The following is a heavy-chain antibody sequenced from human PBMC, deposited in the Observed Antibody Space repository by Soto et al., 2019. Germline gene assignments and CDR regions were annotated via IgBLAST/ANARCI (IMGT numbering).Heavy chain of an antibody. J-gene: IGHJ4*02. CDR1: GFTFSSYA. CDR3: ARDGLWLGRAPAGVMGKYYFDY. V-gene: IGHV3-30-3*01. D-gene: IGHD3-10*01. Sequence: GGSLRLSCAASGFTFSSYAMHWVRQAPGKGLEWVAVISYDGVNKYYADSVKGRFTISRDNSKNTLYRQMNSLRADDTDVYYCARDGLWLGRAPAGVMGKYYFDYWGQGNLVTVSS. CDR2: ISYDGVNK.